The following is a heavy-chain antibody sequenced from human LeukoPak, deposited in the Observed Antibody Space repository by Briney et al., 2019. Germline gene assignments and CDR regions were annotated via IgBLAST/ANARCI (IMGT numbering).Heavy chain of an antibody. CDR1: GGSVSSSAYY. Sequence: PSETLSLTCTVSGGSVSSSAYYWGWIRQPPEKGLEWIGNIYYSGSTYYNPSLKSRVTISIDKSRNQFSLRLSSVTAADTAVYYCATTTIRLGYWGQGTLVTVSS. D-gene: IGHD1-26*01. J-gene: IGHJ4*02. CDR2: IYYSGST. CDR3: ATTTIRLGY. V-gene: IGHV4-39*07.